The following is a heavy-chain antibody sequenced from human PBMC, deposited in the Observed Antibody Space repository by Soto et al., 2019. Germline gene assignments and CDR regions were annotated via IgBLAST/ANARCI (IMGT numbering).Heavy chain of an antibody. CDR2: ISGSGGST. D-gene: IGHD3-22*01. CDR1: GFTFSSYA. CDR3: AKRSQDPFPMKTYYYYYMDV. V-gene: IGHV3-23*01. Sequence: GGSLRLSCAASGFTFSSYAMSWVRQAPGKGLEWVSAISGSGGSTYYADSVKGRFTISRDNSKNTLYLQMNSLRAEDTAVYYCAKRSQDPFPMKTYYYYYMDVWGKGTTVTVSS. J-gene: IGHJ6*03.